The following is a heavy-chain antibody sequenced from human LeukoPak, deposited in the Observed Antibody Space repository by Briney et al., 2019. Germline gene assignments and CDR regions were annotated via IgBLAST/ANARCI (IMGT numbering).Heavy chain of an antibody. CDR3: ARAIDVRSDPILLLWFGETSFDS. CDR2: ISSSGNTSGST. Sequence: PSQTLSLTCTVSGGSISSDIDYWNWIRQPAGKGLEWIGRISSSGNTSGSTNNNPSLKSRVTISVDTSKNHFSLKLNSVTAADTAVYYCARAIDVRSDPILLLWFGETSFDSWGQGTLVTVSS. D-gene: IGHD3-10*01. J-gene: IGHJ5*01. V-gene: IGHV4-61*02. CDR1: GGSISSDIDY.